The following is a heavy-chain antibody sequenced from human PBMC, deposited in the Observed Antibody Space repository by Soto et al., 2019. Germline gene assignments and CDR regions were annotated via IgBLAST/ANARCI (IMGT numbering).Heavy chain of an antibody. J-gene: IGHJ5*02. D-gene: IGHD6-13*01. V-gene: IGHV4-31*03. CDR2: IYYSGST. CDR3: ARDLLGYSSSWYWFDP. CDR1: GGSISSGGYY. Sequence: QVQLQESGPGLVKPSQTLSLTCTVSGGSISSGGYYWSWIRQHPGKGLEWIGYIYYSGSTYYNPSLTSRVTISVDTSKNQFSLKLSSVTAADTAVYYCARDLLGYSSSWYWFDPWGQGTLVTVSS.